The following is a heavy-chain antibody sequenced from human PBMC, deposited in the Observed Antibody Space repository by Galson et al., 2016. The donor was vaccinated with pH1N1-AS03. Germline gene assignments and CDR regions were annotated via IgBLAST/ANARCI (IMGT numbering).Heavy chain of an antibody. J-gene: IGHJ4*02. CDR2: VSGSGTST. V-gene: IGHV3-23*01. CDR3: APYGSGRPDRAFHY. D-gene: IGHD3-10*01. CDR1: GFTFSTFA. Sequence: SLRLSCAASGFTFSTFAISWLRQAPGKGLEWVACVSGSGTSTYYADSLLGRFTVSRDNSKNSLYLRMNNVRAEDTAIYYCAPYGSGRPDRAFHYWGLGTLVTVSS.